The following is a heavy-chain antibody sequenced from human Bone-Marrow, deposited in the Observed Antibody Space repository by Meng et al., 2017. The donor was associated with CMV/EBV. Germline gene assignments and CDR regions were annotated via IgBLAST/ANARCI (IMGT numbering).Heavy chain of an antibody. V-gene: IGHV3-48*03. J-gene: IGHJ4*02. D-gene: IGHD6-6*01. CDR3: AKDGRGSSGAYYFDY. CDR1: GFDFSDYE. CDR2: ITSRGSVT. Sequence: GESLKISCAASGFDFSDYEMNWVRQAPGKGLEWLSYITSRGSVTYYADSVKGRFTISRGNSKTSLYLQMNSLRTEGTALYYCAKDGRGSSGAYYFDYWGQGTLVTVSS.